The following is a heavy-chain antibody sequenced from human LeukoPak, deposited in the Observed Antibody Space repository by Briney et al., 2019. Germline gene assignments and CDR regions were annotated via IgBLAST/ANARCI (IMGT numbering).Heavy chain of an antibody. CDR1: GFTVSSNY. CDR2: IYSGGST. D-gene: IGHD3-10*01. CDR3: ASGSGSYRTPYYYMDV. V-gene: IGHV3-53*01. J-gene: IGHJ6*03. Sequence: GGSLRLSCVASGFTVSSNYMSWVRQSPGKGLEWVSVIYSGGSTYYADSVKGRFTISRDNSKNTLYLQMNSLRAEDTAVYYCASGSGSYRTPYYYMDVWGTGTTVTVSS.